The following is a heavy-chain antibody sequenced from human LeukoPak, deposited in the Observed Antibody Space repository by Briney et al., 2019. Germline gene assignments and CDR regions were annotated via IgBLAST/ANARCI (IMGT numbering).Heavy chain of an antibody. D-gene: IGHD3-22*01. J-gene: IGHJ4*02. CDR2: IYYSGSF. V-gene: IGHV4-59*12. CDR1: GGSISTYF. Sequence: SETLSLTCTVSGGSISTYFWSWIRQPPGKGLEWIGYIYYSGSFSYNPSLKSRVTISVDTSKNQFSLKLSSVTAADTAVYYCARDLPPNYYDSSGQPEGFDYWGQGTLVTVSS. CDR3: ARDLPPNYYDSSGQPEGFDY.